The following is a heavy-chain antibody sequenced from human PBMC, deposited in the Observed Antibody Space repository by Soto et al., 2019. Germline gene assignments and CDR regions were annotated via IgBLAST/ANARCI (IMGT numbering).Heavy chain of an antibody. J-gene: IGHJ4*02. CDR2: IYYSGST. CDR3: AREPRRTVGPGYYFDY. V-gene: IGHV4-31*03. CDR1: GGSISSGGYY. D-gene: IGHD4-17*01. Sequence: QVQLQESGPGLVKPSQTLSLTCTVSGGSISSGGYYWSWIRQHPGKGLEWIGYIYYSGSTYYNPSLTSRVTISVDTSKNQFSLKLSSVTAADTAVYYCAREPRRTVGPGYYFDYWGQGTLVTVSS.